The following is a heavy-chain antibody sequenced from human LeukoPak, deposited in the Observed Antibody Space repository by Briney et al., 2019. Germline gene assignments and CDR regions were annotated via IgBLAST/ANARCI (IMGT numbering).Heavy chain of an antibody. CDR1: GGSISGSSYY. J-gene: IGHJ4*02. CDR3: ARGVTIFGVVIDYFDY. CDR2: IYYRGNT. V-gene: IGHV4-39*07. D-gene: IGHD3-3*01. Sequence: PSETLSLTCTVSGGSISGSSYYWGWIRQPPGKGLEWIGTIYYRGNTYYNPSLKSRVTISVDTSKNQFSLKLSSVTAADTAVYYCARGVTIFGVVIDYFDYWGQGTLVTVSS.